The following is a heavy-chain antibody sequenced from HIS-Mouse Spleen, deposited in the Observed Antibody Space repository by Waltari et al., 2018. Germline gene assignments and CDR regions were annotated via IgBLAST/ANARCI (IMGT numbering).Heavy chain of an antibody. Sequence: QVQLVESGGGVVQPGRSLRLSCAASGFTFSSYAMHWVRQAPVKGLEWVAGIQYDGSNKYYADSVKGRFAISRDNSKNTLYLQMNSLRAEDTAVYYCARRYSGYDLGYWGQGTLVTVSS. CDR1: GFTFSSYA. CDR3: ARRYSGYDLGY. D-gene: IGHD5-12*01. J-gene: IGHJ4*02. V-gene: IGHV3-30*09. CDR2: IQYDGSNK.